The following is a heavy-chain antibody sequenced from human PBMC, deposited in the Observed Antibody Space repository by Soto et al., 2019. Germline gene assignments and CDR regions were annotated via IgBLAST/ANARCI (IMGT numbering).Heavy chain of an antibody. Sequence: QVQLVQSGAEVKKPGSSVKVSCKASGGTFSSYAISWVRQAPGQGLEWMGGIIPIFGTANYAQKFQGRVTITADESTSTAYMELSSLKSEDTAVYYCAREGGGIPPSNNWFDPWGQGTLVTVSS. J-gene: IGHJ5*02. CDR2: IIPIFGTA. CDR3: AREGGGIPPSNNWFDP. V-gene: IGHV1-69*01. D-gene: IGHD5-18*01. CDR1: GGTFSSYA.